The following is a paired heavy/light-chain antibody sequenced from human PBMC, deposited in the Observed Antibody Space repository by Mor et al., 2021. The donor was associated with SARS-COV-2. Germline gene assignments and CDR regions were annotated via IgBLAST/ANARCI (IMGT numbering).Light chain of an antibody. Sequence: DIVMTQSPDSLTVSLGERATINCKSSQNVLYSSNNKNYLGWYQQKPGQPPKLLIYWASFRESGVPDRFSGSGSGTDFTLTISSLQAEDVAVYYCQQYYSTPPTFGQGTKLEIK. CDR3: QQYYSTPPT. J-gene: IGKJ2*01. CDR1: QNVLYSSNNKNY. V-gene: IGKV4-1*01. CDR2: WAS.
Heavy chain of an antibody. V-gene: IGHV1-18*01. CDR1: GYTFTSYG. D-gene: IGHD3-22*01. Sequence: QVQLVQSGAEVKKPGASVKVSCKASGYTFTSYGISWVRQAPGQGLEWMGWISGYNGNTKYAQKLQGRVTMSTDTSTSTAYMGLRSLRSDDTAVYYCARDRGYFDSSGYYYVLDFDYWGQGTLVTVSS. J-gene: IGHJ4*02. CDR3: ARDRGYFDSSGYYYVLDFDY. CDR2: ISGYNGNT.